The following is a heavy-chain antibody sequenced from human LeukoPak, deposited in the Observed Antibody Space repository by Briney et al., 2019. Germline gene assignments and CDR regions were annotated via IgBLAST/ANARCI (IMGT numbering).Heavy chain of an antibody. J-gene: IGHJ4*02. CDR3: AREGQIVVVVAATQFDY. Sequence: PGGSLRLSCAASGLTFSSYWMSWVRQAPGKGLEWVANIKQDGSEKYYVDSVKGRLTISRDNAKNSLYLQMNSLRAEDTAVYYCAREGQIVVVVAATQFDYWGQGTLVTVSS. CDR2: IKQDGSEK. CDR1: GLTFSSYW. V-gene: IGHV3-7*05. D-gene: IGHD2-15*01.